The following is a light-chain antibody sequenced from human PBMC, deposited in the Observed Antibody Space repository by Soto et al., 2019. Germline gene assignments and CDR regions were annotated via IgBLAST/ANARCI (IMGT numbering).Light chain of an antibody. CDR3: MQSLQTPRT. CDR2: MGS. V-gene: IGKV2-28*01. J-gene: IGKJ2*01. Sequence: EIVMPQSPLSLPATPGEPASLSCRSSQSLLHRNGDAYLDWYLQKPGQSPQLLIYMGSSRASGVPGRFSGSGSGTDFTLRISSVEAEDVGVYYCMQSLQTPRTFGQGTKLEIK. CDR1: QSLLHRNGDAY.